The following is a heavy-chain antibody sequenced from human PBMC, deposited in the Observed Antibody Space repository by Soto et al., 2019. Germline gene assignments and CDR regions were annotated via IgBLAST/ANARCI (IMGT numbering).Heavy chain of an antibody. D-gene: IGHD3-16*01. J-gene: IGHJ5*02. CDR3: AREMGACSDSSCYPGPYDS. CDR2: ITSKSTTI. CDR1: GFTFTSYS. Sequence: GGSLRLSCAASGFTFTSYSMNWVRQAPGQGLEWVSYITSKSTTIKYADSVKGRFTVSRDNAKNSLYLQLNSLRDEDTAVYYCAREMGACSDSSCYPGPYDSWGQGALVTVSS. V-gene: IGHV3-48*02.